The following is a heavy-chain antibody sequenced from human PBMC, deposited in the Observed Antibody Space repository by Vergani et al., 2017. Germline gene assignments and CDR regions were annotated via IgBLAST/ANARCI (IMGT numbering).Heavy chain of an antibody. Sequence: QVQLVQSGTEVKKPGASVKVSCKASGYTFNGYYIHWVRQAPGQGLVYMGWIDPNSDGTNYAQKFQGRVTMTRDTSISTAYMELSRLRSDDTAVYYCARGWSGYSTSWYFDFWGQGTLVTVSS. CDR3: ARGWSGYSTSWYFDF. V-gene: IGHV1-2*02. CDR1: GYTFNGYY. D-gene: IGHD6-13*01. CDR2: IDPNSDGT. J-gene: IGHJ4*02.